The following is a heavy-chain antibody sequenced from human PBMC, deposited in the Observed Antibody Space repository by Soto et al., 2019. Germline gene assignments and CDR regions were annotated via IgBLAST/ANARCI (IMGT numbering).Heavy chain of an antibody. CDR3: AKDLGYGSSWRYALDM. CDR1: GFTFSSYA. V-gene: IGHV3-23*01. CDR2: ISGSGGST. Sequence: EVQLLESGGGLVQPGGSLRLSCAASGFTFSSYAMSWVRQAPGKGLEWVSAISGSGGSTHYADSVKGRFTISRDNSRNTLHLQMISLRAEDTGVYYCAKDLGYGSSWRYALDMWGQGTLVTVSS. D-gene: IGHD6-13*01. J-gene: IGHJ3*02.